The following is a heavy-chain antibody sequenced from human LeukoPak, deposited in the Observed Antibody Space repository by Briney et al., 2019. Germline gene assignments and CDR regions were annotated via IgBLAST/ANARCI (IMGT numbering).Heavy chain of an antibody. CDR3: ARGPAGIVVVAIDY. Sequence: GASVKVSCKASGYTFTGYYMHWVRQAPGQGLEWMGWINPNSGGTNYAQKFQGRVTMTRDTSISTAYMELSRLRSDDTAVYYCARGPAGIVVVAIDYWGQGTLVTVSS. CDR1: GYTFTGYY. J-gene: IGHJ4*02. V-gene: IGHV1-2*02. D-gene: IGHD3-22*01. CDR2: INPNSGGT.